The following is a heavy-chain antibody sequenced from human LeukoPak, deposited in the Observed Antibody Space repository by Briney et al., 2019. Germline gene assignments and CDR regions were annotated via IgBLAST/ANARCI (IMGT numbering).Heavy chain of an antibody. D-gene: IGHD5-12*01. CDR1: GFTFSSYS. V-gene: IGHV3-21*01. CDR3: ARDRGYSAFPNWLDP. Sequence: GGSLRLSCAASGFTFSSYSMNWVRQAPGKGLEWVSSISSSSSYIYYADSVKGRFTISRDNAKNSLYLQMNSLRAEDTAVYYCARDRGYSAFPNWLDPWGKGPLVTVSS. CDR2: ISSSSSYI. J-gene: IGHJ5*02.